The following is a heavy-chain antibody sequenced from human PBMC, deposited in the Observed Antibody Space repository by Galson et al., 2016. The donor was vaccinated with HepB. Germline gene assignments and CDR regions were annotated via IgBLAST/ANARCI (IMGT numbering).Heavy chain of an antibody. D-gene: IGHD3-16*01. V-gene: IGHV4-31*03. CDR3: ASGYEKAEIHLYF. J-gene: IGHJ4*02. Sequence: TLSLTCTVSGGSISSGGYYWSWIRQHPGKGLEWIGYIHYSGSTYYNPSLKSRLSISVDTSKNQFSLKLSSVTAADTAVYFSASGYEKAEIHLYFWGQGTLVTVSS. CDR1: GGSISSGGYY. CDR2: IHYSGST.